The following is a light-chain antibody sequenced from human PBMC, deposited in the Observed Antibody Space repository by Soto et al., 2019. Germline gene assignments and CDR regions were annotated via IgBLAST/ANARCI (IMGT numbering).Light chain of an antibody. CDR2: AAS. Sequence: DIQMTQSPSSLSASVGDRVTITCRASQSISSYLNWYQQKPGKAPKLLIYAASSLQSGVPSRFSGSGSGTDFTLTISSLQPEDVATYYYQQSYSTPFTFGPGTKVDI. CDR1: QSISSY. J-gene: IGKJ3*01. CDR3: QQSYSTPFT. V-gene: IGKV1-39*01.